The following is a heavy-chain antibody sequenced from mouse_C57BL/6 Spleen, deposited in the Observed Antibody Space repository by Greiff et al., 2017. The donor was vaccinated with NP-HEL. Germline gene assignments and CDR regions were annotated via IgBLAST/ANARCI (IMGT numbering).Heavy chain of an antibody. V-gene: IGHV1-82*01. J-gene: IGHJ4*01. CDR1: GYAFSSSW. Sequence: VKLQQSGPELVKPGASVKISCKASGYAFSSSWMNWVKQRPGKGLEWIGRIYPGDGDTNYNGKFKGKATLTADKSSSTAYMQLSSLTSEDSAVYFCAREGGSSYDYYAMDYWGQGTSVTVSS. CDR3: AREGGSSYDYYAMDY. CDR2: IYPGDGDT. D-gene: IGHD1-1*01.